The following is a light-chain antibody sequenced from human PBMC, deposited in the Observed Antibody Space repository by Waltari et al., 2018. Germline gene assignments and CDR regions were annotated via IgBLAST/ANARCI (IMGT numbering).Light chain of an antibody. CDR1: QSISSW. CDR3: QQYNSHWT. CDR2: KAS. Sequence: DIQMTQSPSTLSASVGDRVTITCRASQSISSWLAWYQQKPGKAPKLLIYKASSLESGVPSRFSGSGSGTEFTLTISSLQPDDFASYYCQQYNSHWTFGQGTKVEMK. V-gene: IGKV1-5*03. J-gene: IGKJ1*01.